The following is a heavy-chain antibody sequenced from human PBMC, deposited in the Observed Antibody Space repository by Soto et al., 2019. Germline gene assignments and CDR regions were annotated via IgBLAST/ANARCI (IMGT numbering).Heavy chain of an antibody. Sequence: PGGSLRLSCAASGFTFSGYWMSWVRQAPGKGLEWVANIKQDGSEIYYVDSVKGRFTISRDNAKNSLYLQMNSLRAEDTAVYYCARGGYSKSMGVWGKGTTVTVSS. D-gene: IGHD6-13*01. CDR1: GFTFSGYW. CDR2: IKQDGSEI. CDR3: ARGGYSKSMGV. J-gene: IGHJ6*03. V-gene: IGHV3-7*01.